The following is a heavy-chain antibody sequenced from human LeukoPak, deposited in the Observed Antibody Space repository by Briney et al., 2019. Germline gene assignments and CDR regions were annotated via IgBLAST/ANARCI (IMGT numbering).Heavy chain of an antibody. CDR3: AKDHRRVWFGELLSPADY. J-gene: IGHJ4*02. CDR1: GFTFSSYG. V-gene: IGHV3-23*01. D-gene: IGHD3-10*01. Sequence: GGTLRLSCAASGFTFSSYGMSWVRQAPGKGLEWVSAISGSGGSTYYADSVKGRFTISRDNSKNTLYLQMNSLRAEDTAVYYCAKDHRRVWFGELLSPADYWGQGTLVTVSS. CDR2: ISGSGGST.